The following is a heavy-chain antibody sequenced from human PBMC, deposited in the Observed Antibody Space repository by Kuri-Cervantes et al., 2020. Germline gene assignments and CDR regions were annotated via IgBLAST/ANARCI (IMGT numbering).Heavy chain of an antibody. J-gene: IGHJ4*02. Sequence: SETLSLTCAVSGYSISSGYYWGWIRQPPGKGLEWIGHIFYSGSIVYNPSLKSRVTMSVDTSKNQFSLKLSSVTAADTAVYYCASRPKPYYFDYWGQGTLVTVSS. CDR2: IFYSGSI. CDR3: ASRPKPYYFDY. CDR1: GYSISSGYY. V-gene: IGHV4-38-2*01.